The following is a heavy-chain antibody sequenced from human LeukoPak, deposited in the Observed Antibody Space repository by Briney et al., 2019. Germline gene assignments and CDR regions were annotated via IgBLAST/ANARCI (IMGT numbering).Heavy chain of an antibody. J-gene: IGHJ6*02. D-gene: IGHD2-2*01. CDR1: GGSISSYY. V-gene: IGHV4-59*01. CDR2: IYYSGST. CDR3: ARGTHCSSTSCYLDYYYYGMDV. Sequence: PSETLSLTCTVSGGSISSYYWSWIRQPPGKGLEWIGYIYYSGSTNYNPSLKSRVTISVDTSKNQFSLKLSSVTAADTAVYYCARGTHCSSTSCYLDYYYYGMDVWGQGTTVTVSS.